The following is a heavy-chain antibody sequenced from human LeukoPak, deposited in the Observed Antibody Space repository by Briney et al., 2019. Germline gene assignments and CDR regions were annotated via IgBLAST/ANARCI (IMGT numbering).Heavy chain of an antibody. Sequence: SETLSLTCTVSGGSISSYYWSWIRQPPGKGLEWIGYIYYSGSTNYNPSLKSRVTISVDTSKNQFSLKLSSVTAADTAVYYCARARIHWNYTEDYYYYYMDVWGKGTTVTVSS. CDR3: ARARIHWNYTEDYYYYYMDV. V-gene: IGHV4-59*01. CDR2: IYYSGST. J-gene: IGHJ6*03. CDR1: GGSISSYY. D-gene: IGHD1-7*01.